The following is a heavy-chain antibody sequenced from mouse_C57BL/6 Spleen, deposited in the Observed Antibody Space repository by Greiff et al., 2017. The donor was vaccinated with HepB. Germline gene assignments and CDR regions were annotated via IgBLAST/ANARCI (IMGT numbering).Heavy chain of an antibody. CDR2: ISYDGSN. J-gene: IGHJ4*01. V-gene: IGHV3-6*01. Sequence: EVQLQESGPGLVKPSQSLSLTCSVTGYSITSGYYWNWIRQFPGNKLEWMGYISYDGSNNYNPSLKNRISITRDTSKNQFFLKLNSVTTEDTATYYCARDGGDMDYWGQGTSVTVSS. CDR1: GYSITSGYY. CDR3: ARDGGDMDY.